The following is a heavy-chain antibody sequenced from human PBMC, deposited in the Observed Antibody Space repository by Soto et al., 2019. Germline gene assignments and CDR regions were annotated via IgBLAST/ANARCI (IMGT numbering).Heavy chain of an antibody. CDR1: GFTVSSNY. CDR2: IYSGGST. V-gene: IGHV3-66*01. CDR3: ARDIGRVATRNYFDH. J-gene: IGHJ4*02. D-gene: IGHD5-12*01. Sequence: GGSLRLSCAASGFTVSSNYMSWVRQAPGKGLEWVSVIYSGGSTYYADSVKGRFTISRDNSKNTLYLQMNSLRAEDTAVYYCARDIGRVATRNYFDHWGQGTLVTVSS.